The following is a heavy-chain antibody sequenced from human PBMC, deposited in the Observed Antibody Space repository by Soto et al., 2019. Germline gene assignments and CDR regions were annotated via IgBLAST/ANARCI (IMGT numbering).Heavy chain of an antibody. CDR3: AKTPRDCSGGSCYPDAFDI. D-gene: IGHD2-15*01. CDR2: ISGSGGST. J-gene: IGHJ3*02. CDR1: GFTFSSYA. V-gene: IGHV3-23*01. Sequence: PGGSLRLSCAASGFTFSSYAMSWVRQAPGKGLEWVSAISGSGGSTYYADSVKGRFTISRDNSKNTLYLQMNSLRAEDTAVYYCAKTPRDCSGGSCYPDAFDIWGQGTMVTVSS.